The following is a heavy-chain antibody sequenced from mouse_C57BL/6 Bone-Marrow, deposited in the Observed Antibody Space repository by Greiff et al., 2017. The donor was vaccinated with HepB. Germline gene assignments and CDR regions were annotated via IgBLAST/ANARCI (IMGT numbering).Heavy chain of an antibody. J-gene: IGHJ4*01. D-gene: IGHD1-1*01. Sequence: VMLVESGPGLVQPSQSLSITCTVSGFSLTSYGVHWVRQSPGKGLEWLGVIWRGGSTDYNAAFMSRLSITKDNSKSQVFFKMNSLQADDTAIYYCAKNSVTTVVAQPYYYAMDYWGQGTSVTVSS. V-gene: IGHV2-5*01. CDR3: AKNSVTTVVAQPYYYAMDY. CDR1: GFSLTSYG. CDR2: IWRGGST.